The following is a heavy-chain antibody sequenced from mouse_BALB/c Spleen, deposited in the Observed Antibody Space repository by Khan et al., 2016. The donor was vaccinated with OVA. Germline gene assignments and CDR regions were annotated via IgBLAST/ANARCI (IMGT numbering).Heavy chain of an antibody. CDR1: GYSITSGYA. V-gene: IGHV3-2*02. J-gene: IGHJ4*01. CDR2: ISYSGST. D-gene: IGHD1-1*01. CDR3: ARKNYYGYAMDY. Sequence: LLESGPGLVKPSQSLSLTCTVTGYSITSGYAWNWIRQFPGNKLEWMGYISYSGSTSYNPSLRSRISITRDTSKNQFFLQLNSVTTEDTATYYCARKNYYGYAMDYWGQGTSGTVSS.